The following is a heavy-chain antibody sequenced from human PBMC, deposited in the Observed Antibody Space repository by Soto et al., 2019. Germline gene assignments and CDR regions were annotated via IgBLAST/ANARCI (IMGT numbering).Heavy chain of an antibody. J-gene: IGHJ6*02. D-gene: IGHD3-3*01. V-gene: IGHV3-30-3*01. CDR3: ARDLVLTIFGVVRPARDGTVYGMDV. CDR1: GFTFSSYA. Sequence: PGGSLRLSCAASGFTFSSYAMHWVRLAPGKGLEWVAVISYDGSNKYYADSVKGRFTISRDNSKNTLYLQMNSLRAEDTAVYYCARDLVLTIFGVVRPARDGTVYGMDVWGQGTTVTVSS. CDR2: ISYDGSNK.